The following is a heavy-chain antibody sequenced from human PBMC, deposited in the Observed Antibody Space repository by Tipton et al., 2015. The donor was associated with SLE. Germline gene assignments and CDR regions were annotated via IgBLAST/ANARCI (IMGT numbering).Heavy chain of an antibody. Sequence: TLSLTCAVSGGSFTMYYWSWIRQSPGKGLEWIGEINHSGSTNYNPSLKARVTISVDTSKNQFSLKLSSVTAADTAVYYCASSLIVADAGDAFDIWGQGTMVTVSS. J-gene: IGHJ3*02. CDR2: INHSGST. CDR1: GGSFTMYY. CDR3: ASSLIVADAGDAFDI. V-gene: IGHV4-34*01. D-gene: IGHD5-12*01.